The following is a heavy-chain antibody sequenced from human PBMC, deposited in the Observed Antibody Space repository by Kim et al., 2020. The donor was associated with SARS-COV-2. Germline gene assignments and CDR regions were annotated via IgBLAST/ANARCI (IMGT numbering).Heavy chain of an antibody. D-gene: IGHD3-22*01. CDR1: GASFSSYH. V-gene: IGHV4-59*01. Sequence: SETLSLTCTVSGASFSSYHWNWIRQPPGKGLEWLGYIYFSGSTNYNPSLKSRVTISVDTSKNQFSLKLRSVTAADTAVYYCVRGLYDSSSYYPYYFDYWGQGTLVTVSS. J-gene: IGHJ4*02. CDR2: IYFSGST. CDR3: VRGLYDSSSYYPYYFDY.